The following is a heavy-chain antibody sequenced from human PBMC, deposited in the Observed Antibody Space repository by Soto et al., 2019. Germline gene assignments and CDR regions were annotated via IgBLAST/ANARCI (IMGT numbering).Heavy chain of an antibody. CDR3: AAQATGYFVPFDF. V-gene: IGHV3-23*01. J-gene: IGHJ4*02. Sequence: EVQLLESGGGLVQPGGSLRLSCAAFGFSFSTCAVSWVRQAPGKGLEWVSSISASGDTTHYAESVRGRFTISRDNSRNTLHLQMSSLTAEDTAIYSCAAQATGYFVPFDFWGRGTLVTVSS. D-gene: IGHD3-22*01. CDR2: ISASGDTT. CDR1: GFSFSTCA.